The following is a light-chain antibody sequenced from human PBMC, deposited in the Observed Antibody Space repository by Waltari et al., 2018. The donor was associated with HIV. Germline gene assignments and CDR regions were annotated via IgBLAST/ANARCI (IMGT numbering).Light chain of an antibody. CDR3: QSTDSSGISWV. V-gene: IGLV3-25*03. CDR1: PLAQHP. CDR2: KGS. J-gene: IGLJ3*02. Sequence: SNKLTQPPSVSESPGQTARITCSGDPLAQHPASRYPQKPGQAPLLVIYKGSERPSGIPERFSGSSSGTTVTLTISGVQSEDEADYYCQSTDSSGISWVFGGGTKLTVL.